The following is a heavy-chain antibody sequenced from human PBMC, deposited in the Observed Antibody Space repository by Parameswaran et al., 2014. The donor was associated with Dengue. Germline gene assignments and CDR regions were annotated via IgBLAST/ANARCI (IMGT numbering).Heavy chain of an antibody. Sequence: WVRQAPGQGLEWMGIINPTVGSTTYAQKFQGRVTMTRDTSTSTVYMELSSLRGEDTAVYYCARDQNADDDYYYYFDYWGQGTLVTVSS. J-gene: IGHJ4*02. CDR3: ARDQNADDDYYYYFDY. CDR2: INPTVGST. D-gene: IGHD2-21*02. V-gene: IGHV1-46*01.